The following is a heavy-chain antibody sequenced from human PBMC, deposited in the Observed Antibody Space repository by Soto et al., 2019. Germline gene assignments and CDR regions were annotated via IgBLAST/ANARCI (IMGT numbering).Heavy chain of an antibody. J-gene: IGHJ4*02. D-gene: IGHD3-22*01. CDR3: ARGRTQYHYDSSGYFYFDY. CDR1: GGSISSGDYY. V-gene: IGHV4-30-4*01. CDR2: IYYSGST. Sequence: SETLSLTCTVSGGSISSGDYYWSWIRQPPGKGLEWIGYIYYSGSTYYNPSLKSRVTISVDTSKNQFSLKLSSVTAADTAVYYCARGRTQYHYDSSGYFYFDYWGQGTLVTVSS.